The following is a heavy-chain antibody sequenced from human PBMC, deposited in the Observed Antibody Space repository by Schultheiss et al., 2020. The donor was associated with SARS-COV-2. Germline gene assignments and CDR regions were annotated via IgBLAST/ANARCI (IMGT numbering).Heavy chain of an antibody. CDR2: INSDGSST. CDR1: GFTFSSYW. Sequence: GGSLRLSCAASGFTFSSYWMHWVRQAPGKGLVWVSRINSDGSSTSYADSVKGRFTISRDNSKNTLYLQMNSLRAEDTAVYYCARGRFLEWFLDYWGQGTLVTVSS. D-gene: IGHD3-3*01. CDR3: ARGRFLEWFLDY. J-gene: IGHJ4*02. V-gene: IGHV3-74*01.